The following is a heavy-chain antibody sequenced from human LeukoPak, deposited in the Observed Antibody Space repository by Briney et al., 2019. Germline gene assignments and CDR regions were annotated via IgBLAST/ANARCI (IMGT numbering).Heavy chain of an antibody. CDR3: ARVSGWYRLNWFDP. CDR1: GGSFSGYY. V-gene: IGHV4-34*01. J-gene: IGHJ5*02. Sequence: KPSETLSLTCAVYGGSFSGYYWSWIRQPPGKGLEWIGEINHSGSTNYNPSLKSRVTISVDTSKNQFSLKLSSVTAADTAVYYCARVSGWYRLNWFDPWGQGTLVTVSS. D-gene: IGHD6-19*01. CDR2: INHSGST.